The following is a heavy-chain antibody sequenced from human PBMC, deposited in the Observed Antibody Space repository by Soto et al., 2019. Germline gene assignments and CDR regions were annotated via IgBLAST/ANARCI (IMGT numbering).Heavy chain of an antibody. Sequence: SGPTLVNPTQTLTLTCSFPGFSLSTSGVGVGWIRQSPGKALEWLALIYWSGDEHYRPSLKSRLSIIKDTSKNHVVLIMTDMDPVDTATYYCARGLANLPVFVFDIWGQGTQGTISS. CDR1: GFSLSTSGVG. CDR3: ARGLANLPVFVFDI. V-gene: IGHV2-5*01. D-gene: IGHD3-3*01. CDR2: IYWSGDE. J-gene: IGHJ3*02.